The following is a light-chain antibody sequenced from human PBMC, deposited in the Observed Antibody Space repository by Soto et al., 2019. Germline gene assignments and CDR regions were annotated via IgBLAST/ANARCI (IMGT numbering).Light chain of an antibody. CDR1: SRDVGGHNY. J-gene: IGLJ1*01. Sequence: QSGLTRPPSASGSPGRSVTSSCTGTSRDVGGHNYVSWYQQHPGKAPKFMIYEVSKRPSGVPDRFSGSKSGNTASLTVSGLQAEDEADYYCSSYAGGSYVFGTGTKVTVL. CDR3: SSYAGGSYV. V-gene: IGLV2-8*01. CDR2: EVS.